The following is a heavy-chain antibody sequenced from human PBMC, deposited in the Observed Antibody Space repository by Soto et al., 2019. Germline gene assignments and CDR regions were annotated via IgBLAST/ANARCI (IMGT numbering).Heavy chain of an antibody. J-gene: IGHJ4*02. CDR3: ARGGRVDDYSNLALN. V-gene: IGHV1-69*13. CDR1: GGTFSSYA. CDR2: IIPIFGTA. Sequence: GASVKVSCKASGGTFSSYAISWVRQAPGQGLEWMGGIIPIFGTANYAQKFQGRVTITADESTSTAYMELSSLRSEDTAVYYCARGGRVDDYSNLALNWGQGTLVTVSS. D-gene: IGHD4-4*01.